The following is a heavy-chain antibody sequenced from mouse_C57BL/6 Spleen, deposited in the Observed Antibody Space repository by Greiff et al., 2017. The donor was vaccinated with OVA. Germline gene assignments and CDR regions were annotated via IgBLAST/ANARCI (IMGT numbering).Heavy chain of an antibody. CDR1: GYTFTSYW. V-gene: IGHV1-5*01. Sequence: EVQGVESGTVLARPGASVKMSCKTSGYTFTSYWMHWVKQRPGQGLEWIGAIYPGNSDTSYNQKFKGKAKLTAVTSASTAYMELSSLTNEDSAVYYCTRYYGSSYDYYAMDYWGQGTSVTVSS. J-gene: IGHJ4*01. CDR2: IYPGNSDT. D-gene: IGHD1-1*01. CDR3: TRYYGSSYDYYAMDY.